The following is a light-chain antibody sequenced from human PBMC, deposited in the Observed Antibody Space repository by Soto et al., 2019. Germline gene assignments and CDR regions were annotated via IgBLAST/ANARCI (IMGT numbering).Light chain of an antibody. CDR1: SSNIGNNY. CDR3: ATWDDSLSAWV. CDR2: IND. V-gene: IGLV1-47*02. J-gene: IGLJ3*02. Sequence: QSVLTQPPSASGTPGQRVTISCSGNSSNIGNNYVYWYHQLPGTAPKLLIYINDQRPSGVPDRFSGSRSGTSASLAISGLRSGDEADYYCATWDDSLSAWVFGGGTKVTVL.